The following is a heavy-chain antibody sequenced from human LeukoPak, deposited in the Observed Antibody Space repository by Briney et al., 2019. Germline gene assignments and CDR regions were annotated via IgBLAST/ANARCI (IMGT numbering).Heavy chain of an antibody. CDR2: IKRDGSEK. Sequence: GSLRLSCAASGFTFSGYWMAWVRQAPGRGLEWVAHIKRDGSEKNYVDPVKGRFTISRDNAKNSVYLQMDTLRAEDTAVYYCARDDYLGYWGQGTLVTVSS. V-gene: IGHV3-7*05. CDR1: GFTFSGYW. J-gene: IGHJ4*02. D-gene: IGHD3-16*01. CDR3: ARDDYLGY.